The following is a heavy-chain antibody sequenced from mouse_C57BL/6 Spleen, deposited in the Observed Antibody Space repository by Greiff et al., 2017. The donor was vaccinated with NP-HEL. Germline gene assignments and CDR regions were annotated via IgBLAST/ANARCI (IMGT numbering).Heavy chain of an antibody. CDR2: ISSGSSTI. D-gene: IGHD1-1*01. Sequence: EVQVVESGGGLVKPGGSLKLSCAASGFTFSDYGMHWVRQAPEKGLEWVAYISSGSSTIYYAVTVKGRFTISRDNAKNTLFLQMPSLRSEDTAMYYCARDSYYYGSSYVAYWGQGTLVTVSA. CDR3: ARDSYYYGSSYVAY. J-gene: IGHJ3*01. V-gene: IGHV5-17*01. CDR1: GFTFSDYG.